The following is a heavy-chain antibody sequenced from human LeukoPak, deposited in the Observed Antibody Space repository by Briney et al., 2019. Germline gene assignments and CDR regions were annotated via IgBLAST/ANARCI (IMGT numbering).Heavy chain of an antibody. J-gene: IGHJ4*02. CDR3: ARNGNWGLAG. CDR1: GFTFNNYA. V-gene: IGHV3-23*01. D-gene: IGHD7-27*01. Sequence: GGSLRLSCAASGFTFNNYAMSWVRQAPGKGLEWVSTISGGADSTYYADSVKGRFTISRDNSKNTLYLQMNSLRAEDTAVYYCARNGNWGLAGWGQGTLVTVSS. CDR2: ISGGADST.